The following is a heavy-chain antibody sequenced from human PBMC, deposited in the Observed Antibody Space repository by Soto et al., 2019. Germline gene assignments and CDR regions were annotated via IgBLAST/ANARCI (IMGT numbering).Heavy chain of an antibody. CDR2: SSAYTGNT. CDR1: GYTFTSYG. J-gene: IGHJ4*02. CDR3: ARDPLSDYIWGGYILYFDY. V-gene: IGHV1-18*01. Sequence: QVQLVQSGAEVKKPGASVKVSCKASGYTFTSYGISWVRQAPGQGLEWMGWSSAYTGNTNYAQKLQSRVTMTADTPTSTGYMELRSLRSDDTAVYYCARDPLSDYIWGGYILYFDYWVQGTLVTVSS. D-gene: IGHD3-16*01.